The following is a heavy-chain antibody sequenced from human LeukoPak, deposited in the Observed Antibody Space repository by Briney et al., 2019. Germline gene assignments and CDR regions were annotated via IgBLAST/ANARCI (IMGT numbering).Heavy chain of an antibody. V-gene: IGHV3-9*01. D-gene: IGHD1-26*01. CDR3: AKAYSSGSYPLDY. J-gene: IGHJ4*02. CDR2: ISWNSGSI. Sequence: PGGSLRLSCAASGFTFDDYAMHWVRQAPGKGLEWVSGISWNSGSIGYADSVKGRFTISRDNAKNSLYLQMNSLRAEDTALYYCAKAYSSGSYPLDYWGQGTLVTVSS. CDR1: GFTFDDYA.